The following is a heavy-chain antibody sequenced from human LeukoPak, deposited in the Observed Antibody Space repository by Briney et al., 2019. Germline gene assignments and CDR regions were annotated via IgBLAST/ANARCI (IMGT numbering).Heavy chain of an antibody. CDR2: IYHSGST. CDR1: GYSISSGYY. Sequence: SETLSLTCTVSGYSISSGYYWGWIRQPPGKGLEWIGSIYHSGSTYYNPSLKSRVTISVDTSKNQFSLKLSSVTAADTAVYYCAREVGGIAAAETYWYFDLWGRGTLVTVSS. CDR3: AREVGGIAAAETYWYFDL. V-gene: IGHV4-38-2*02. D-gene: IGHD6-13*01. J-gene: IGHJ2*01.